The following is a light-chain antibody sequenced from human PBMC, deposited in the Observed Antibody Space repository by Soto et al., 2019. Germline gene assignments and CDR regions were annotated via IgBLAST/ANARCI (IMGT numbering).Light chain of an antibody. Sequence: EIVLTQTPGTQSLSPGERATLSCRASQSVSSSYLAWYQQKPGQAPRLLIYGASSRATGIPDRFSGSGSGTDFTLTSSRLEPEDFAVYYCQQYGSSPWTFGQGTKVEIK. CDR1: QSVSSSY. V-gene: IGKV3-20*01. CDR3: QQYGSSPWT. CDR2: GAS. J-gene: IGKJ1*01.